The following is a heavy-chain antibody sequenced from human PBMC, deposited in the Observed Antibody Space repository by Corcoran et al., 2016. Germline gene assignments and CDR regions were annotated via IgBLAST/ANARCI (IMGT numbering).Heavy chain of an antibody. CDR3: ASDSDYVWGRYRSKADGMDV. Sequence: QVQLVQSGAEVKKPGASVKVSCKASGYTFTGYYMHWVRQAPGQGLEWMGWINPNSGGTNYAQKFQGRVTMTRDTSISTAYMELSRRGSADTAVYDLASDSDYVWGRYRSKADGMDVWGQGTTVTVSS. D-gene: IGHD3-16*02. CDR2: INPNSGGT. V-gene: IGHV1-2*02. J-gene: IGHJ6*02. CDR1: GYTFTGYY.